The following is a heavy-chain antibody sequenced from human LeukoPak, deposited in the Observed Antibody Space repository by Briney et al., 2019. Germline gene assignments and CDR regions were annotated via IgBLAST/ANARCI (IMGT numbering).Heavy chain of an antibody. CDR2: IRYDGSNK. CDR3: AKDPGAHDKHFDH. D-gene: IGHD3-10*01. Sequence: PGGSLRLSCAASGFTFSSFAMHWVRQAPGKGLEWVAYIRYDGSNKSYADSVKGRFTISRDSSKNTLYLQVNSLRAEDTAVYYCAKDPGAHDKHFDHWGQGTLVTVSS. V-gene: IGHV3-30*02. J-gene: IGHJ4*02. CDR1: GFTFSSFA.